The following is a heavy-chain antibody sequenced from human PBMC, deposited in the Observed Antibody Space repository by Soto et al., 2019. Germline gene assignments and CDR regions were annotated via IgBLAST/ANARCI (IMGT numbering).Heavy chain of an antibody. D-gene: IGHD3-10*01. CDR3: TRDASIRGVNSDAFDI. Sequence: QVQLVQSGAEVKEPGTSVKVSCKASGYTFSSYFMHWVRQAPGRGLEWMGMINPSGGGTSYTQKLQGRVTITRDTSTSTVYMELSSLRTEDTAFYYCTRDASIRGVNSDAFDIWGQGTMVTVSS. CDR2: INPSGGGT. CDR1: GYTFSSYF. J-gene: IGHJ3*02. V-gene: IGHV1-46*03.